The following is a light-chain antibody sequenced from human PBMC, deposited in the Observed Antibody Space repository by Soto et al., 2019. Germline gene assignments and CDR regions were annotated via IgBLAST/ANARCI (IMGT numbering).Light chain of an antibody. CDR2: TAS. V-gene: IGKV1-5*03. CDR3: QQYNSYPLT. Sequence: DIQMTQSPSTLSASVGDRVTITCRASQSISSWLAWYQQKPVKAPNLLIYTASSLEIGVTSRFSGSGSRTAVTLTIGSLQPDDFATYFCQQYNSYPLTLGGGTKVEIK. J-gene: IGKJ4*01. CDR1: QSISSW.